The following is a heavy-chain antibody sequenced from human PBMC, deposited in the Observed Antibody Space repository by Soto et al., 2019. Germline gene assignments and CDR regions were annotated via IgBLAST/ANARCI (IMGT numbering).Heavy chain of an antibody. J-gene: IGHJ4*02. V-gene: IGHV4-59*08. Sequence: QVQLQESGPGLVKPSETLSLTCTVSGGSISSYYWSWIRQPPGKGLEWIGYIYYSGSTNYNPSLKSRFPITAATSKNHFSLKLSSVTAADTAVYYCARRYGSCFDYWGQGTLVTVSS. CDR1: GGSISSYY. D-gene: IGHD5-18*01. CDR3: ARRYGSCFDY. CDR2: IYYSGST.